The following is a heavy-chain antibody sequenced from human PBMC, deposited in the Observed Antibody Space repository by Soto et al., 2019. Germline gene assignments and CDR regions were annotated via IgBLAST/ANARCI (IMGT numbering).Heavy chain of an antibody. CDR3: ARDREAVAGTEGFIYYYYGMDV. V-gene: IGHV3-30-3*01. CDR2: ISYDGSNK. J-gene: IGHJ6*02. D-gene: IGHD6-19*01. Sequence: GGSLRLSCAASGFTFSSYAMHWVRQAPGKGLEWVAVISYDGSNKYYADSVKGRFTISRDNSKNTLYLQMNSLRAEDTAVYYCARDREAVAGTEGFIYYYYGMDVWGQGTTVTVSS. CDR1: GFTFSSYA.